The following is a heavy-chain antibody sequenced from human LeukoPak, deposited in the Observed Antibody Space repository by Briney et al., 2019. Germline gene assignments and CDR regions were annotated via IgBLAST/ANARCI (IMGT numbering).Heavy chain of an antibody. V-gene: IGHV4-34*01. CDR1: GGSLSGYY. CDR2: INYSGST. Sequence: PETLSLTCAVYGGSLSGYYGIGTRQPPGKGRECIREINYSGSTNYIPSLKSRDTISVDTSKNQFSLKLSSVTAADTAVYYCARGRSKPRGYSYGRTPFDYWGQGTLVTVSS. CDR3: ARGRSKPRGYSYGRTPFDY. J-gene: IGHJ4*02. D-gene: IGHD5-18*01.